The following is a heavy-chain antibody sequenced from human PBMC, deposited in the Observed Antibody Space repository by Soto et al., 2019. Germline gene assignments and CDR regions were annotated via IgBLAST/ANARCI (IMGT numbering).Heavy chain of an antibody. D-gene: IGHD1-1*01. CDR1: VDSISSGGYY. V-gene: IGHV4-30-2*01. Sequence: PSETLSLTCAVSVDSISSGGYYWSWVRQPPGKGLEWMGYIFDNGATFYNPSLESRVTISVDRSKNHFSLRLTSLTAADTAMYYCARLDAYNSFDSWGQGTLVTVSS. CDR2: IFDNGAT. J-gene: IGHJ4*02. CDR3: ARLDAYNSFDS.